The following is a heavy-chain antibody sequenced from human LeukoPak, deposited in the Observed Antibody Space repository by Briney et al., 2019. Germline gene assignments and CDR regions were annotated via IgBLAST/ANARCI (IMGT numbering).Heavy chain of an antibody. J-gene: IGHJ5*02. Sequence: PSETLSLTCTVSGGSISSSSYYWGWIRQPPGKGLEWIGSIYYSGSTYYNPSLKSRVTISVGTSKNQFSLKLSSVTAADTAVYYCARRITMVRGVIERVWFDPWGQGTLVTVSS. CDR2: IYYSGST. CDR1: GGSISSSSYY. CDR3: ARRITMVRGVIERVWFDP. V-gene: IGHV4-39*01. D-gene: IGHD3-10*01.